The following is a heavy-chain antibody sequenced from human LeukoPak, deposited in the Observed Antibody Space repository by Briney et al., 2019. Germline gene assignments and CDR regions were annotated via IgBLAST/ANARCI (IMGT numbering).Heavy chain of an antibody. CDR2: IYYSGST. J-gene: IGHJ3*02. CDR1: GGFISNYY. V-gene: IGHV4-39*02. Sequence: KASETLSLTCTVSGGFISNYYWSWIRQPPGKGLEWIGSIYYSGSTYYNPSLKSRVTISVDTSKNQFSLELSSVTAADTAVYYCARDSGSYSGAFDIWGQGTMVTVSS. CDR3: ARDSGSYSGAFDI. D-gene: IGHD1-26*01.